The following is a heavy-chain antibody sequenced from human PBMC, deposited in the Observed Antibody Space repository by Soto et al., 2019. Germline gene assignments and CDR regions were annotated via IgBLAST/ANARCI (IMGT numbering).Heavy chain of an antibody. CDR1: GYTFTGYY. J-gene: IGHJ6*02. CDR2: INPNSGGT. Sequence: QVQLVQSGAEVKKPGASVKVSCKASGYTFTGYYMHWVRQAPGQGLEWMGWINPNSGGTNYAQKFQGWVTMTRDTSISTAYMELSRLRSDDTAVYYCAREELGYCSGGSCCSGYYGMDVWGQGTTVTVSS. D-gene: IGHD2-15*01. V-gene: IGHV1-2*04. CDR3: AREELGYCSGGSCCSGYYGMDV.